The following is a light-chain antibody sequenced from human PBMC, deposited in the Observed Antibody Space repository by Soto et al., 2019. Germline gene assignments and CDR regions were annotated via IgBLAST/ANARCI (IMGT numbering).Light chain of an antibody. V-gene: IGKV1-27*01. J-gene: IGKJ4*01. CDR3: QKYDSGPLT. Sequence: DIQMTQSPSSLSASVGDGVTITCRVSQGIISYLNWYRQKPGKVPKLLIYSASTLQSGVPSRFSGSGSGADFSLTITSLQPEDAATYYCQKYDSGPLTFGGGTKVDI. CDR2: SAS. CDR1: QGIISY.